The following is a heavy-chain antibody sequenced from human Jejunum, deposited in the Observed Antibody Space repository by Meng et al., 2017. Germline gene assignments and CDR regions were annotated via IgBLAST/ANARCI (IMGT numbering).Heavy chain of an antibody. CDR2: LSGSGAGT. D-gene: IGHD1-1*01. Sequence: GESLKISCTASGFTFSSYGMSWVRQAPGKGLAWVSALSGSGAGTYYADSVKGRFTISRDNSKNTVFLQMNSLRAEDTAIYYCAKAGTGYYFDYWGQGNMVTVSS. V-gene: IGHV3-23*01. J-gene: IGHJ4*02. CDR3: AKAGTGYYFDY. CDR1: GFTFSSYG.